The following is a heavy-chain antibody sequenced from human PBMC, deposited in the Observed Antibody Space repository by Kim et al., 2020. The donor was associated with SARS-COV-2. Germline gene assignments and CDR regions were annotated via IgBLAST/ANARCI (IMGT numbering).Heavy chain of an antibody. V-gene: IGHV4-59*01. CDR1: GGSISSYY. CDR3: AREEDDGTLDY. D-gene: IGHD1-26*01. CDR2: IYYSGST. J-gene: IGHJ4*02. Sequence: SETLSLTCTVSGGSISSYYWSWIRQPPGKGLEWIGYIYYSGSTNYNPSLKSRVTISVDTSKNQFSLKLSSVTAADTAVYYCAREEDDGTLDYWGQGTLVTVSS.